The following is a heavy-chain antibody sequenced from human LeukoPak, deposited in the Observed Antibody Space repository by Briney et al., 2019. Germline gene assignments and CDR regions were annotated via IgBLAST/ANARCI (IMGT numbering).Heavy chain of an antibody. V-gene: IGHV4-39*01. J-gene: IGHJ4*02. Sequence: SETLSLTCTVSGGSTSSSNYYWGWIRQPPGKGLEWIGGIHYSGNTYHNPSLKSRVTISIDTSKNQFSLKLSSVTAADTAVYYCARLGAGPTYYDFWSGYSSFYFDYWGQGTLVTVSS. CDR3: ARLGAGPTYYDFWSGYSSFYFDY. CDR2: IHYSGNT. D-gene: IGHD3-3*01. CDR1: GGSTSSSNYY.